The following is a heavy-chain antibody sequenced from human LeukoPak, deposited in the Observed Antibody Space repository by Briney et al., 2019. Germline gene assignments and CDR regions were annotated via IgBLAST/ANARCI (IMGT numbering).Heavy chain of an antibody. D-gene: IGHD6-13*01. CDR1: GFIFTSYT. J-gene: IGHJ4*02. V-gene: IGHV3-21*01. CDR2: ITSTSSYI. CDR3: ARGHGRGYSSRPGY. Sequence: GGSLTLSCAASGFIFTSYTMTWVRQAPGKGPEWVASITSTSSYIYYADSVKGRFTSSRDNAKNTLYLEMNSLRAEDTAVYYCARGHGRGYSSRPGYWGPGTLVTVSS.